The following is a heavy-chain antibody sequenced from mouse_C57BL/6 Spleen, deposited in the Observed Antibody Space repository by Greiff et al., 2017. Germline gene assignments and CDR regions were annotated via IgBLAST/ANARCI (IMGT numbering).Heavy chain of an antibody. D-gene: IGHD1-1*01. V-gene: IGHV1-15*01. CDR3: TKGDYYGSRAY. CDR1: GYTFTDYE. Sequence: VKLQESGAELVRPGASVTLSCKASGYTFTDYEMHWVKQTPVHGLEWIGAIDPETGGTAYNQKLKGKSILTADKTSSTAYMEIRSLTSEYSAVYYGTKGDYYGSRAYWGQGTTLTVSS. CDR2: IDPETGGT. J-gene: IGHJ2*01.